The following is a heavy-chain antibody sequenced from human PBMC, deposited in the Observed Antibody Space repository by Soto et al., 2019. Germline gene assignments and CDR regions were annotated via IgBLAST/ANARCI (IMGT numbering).Heavy chain of an antibody. Sequence: GGSLRLSCAASGFTFDDYAMHWVRQAPGKGLEWVSGISWNGNNIGYADSVKGRFTISRDNAKNSLYLQMNNLRVEDTALYYCARTEGYNWNSGYFDCWGPGTLVTVSS. CDR1: GFTFDDYA. CDR2: ISWNGNNI. J-gene: IGHJ4*02. D-gene: IGHD1-1*01. CDR3: ARTEGYNWNSGYFDC. V-gene: IGHV3-9*01.